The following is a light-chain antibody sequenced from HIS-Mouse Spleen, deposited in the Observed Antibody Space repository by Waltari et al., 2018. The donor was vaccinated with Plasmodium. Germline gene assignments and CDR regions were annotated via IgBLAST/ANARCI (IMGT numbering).Light chain of an antibody. CDR1: QSVSSN. CDR2: GAS. V-gene: IGKV3-15*01. Sequence: EIVMPQSPATLSVSPGERATLSCRATQSVSSNLAWYQQKPGHAPRLLIYGASTRATGIPARFSGSGSGTEFTLTISSLQSEDFAVYYCQQYNNWSFTFGPGTKVDIK. J-gene: IGKJ3*01. CDR3: QQYNNWSFT.